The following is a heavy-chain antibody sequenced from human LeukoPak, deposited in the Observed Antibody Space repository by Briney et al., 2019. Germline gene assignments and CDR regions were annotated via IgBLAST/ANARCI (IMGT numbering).Heavy chain of an antibody. J-gene: IGHJ4*02. V-gene: IGHV3-21*01. CDR3: ARGGYGTSWSYFDY. Sequence: GGSLRLSCAASGFTFSSYSMNWVRQAPGKGLEWVSSISRTSDYIYYADSLKGRFTISRDNAKNSLYLQMNSLSAEDTAMYYCARGGYGTSWSYFDYWGQGTLVTVSS. D-gene: IGHD6-13*01. CDR1: GFTFSSYS. CDR2: ISRTSDYI.